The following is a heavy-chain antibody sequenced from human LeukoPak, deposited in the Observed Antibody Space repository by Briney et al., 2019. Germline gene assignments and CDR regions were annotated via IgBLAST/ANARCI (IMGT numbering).Heavy chain of an antibody. V-gene: IGHV5-51*01. CDR3: ARHRDVLLWFGESYYGMDV. CDR2: IYPGDSDT. Sequence: HGESLKISCKGSGYSFTSYWIGWVRQMPGKGLEWMGIIYPGDSDTRYSPSFQGQVTISADKSISTAYLQWSSLKASDTAMYYCARHRDVLLWFGESYYGMDVWGQGTTVTVSS. D-gene: IGHD3-10*01. CDR1: GYSFTSYW. J-gene: IGHJ6*02.